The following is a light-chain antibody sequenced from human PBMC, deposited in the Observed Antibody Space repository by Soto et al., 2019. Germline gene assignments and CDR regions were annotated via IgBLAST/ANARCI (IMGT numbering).Light chain of an antibody. CDR2: EVN. J-gene: IGLJ1*01. CDR1: SSDVGGYNY. CDR3: NSYAGSPDV. V-gene: IGLV2-8*01. Sequence: QSVLTQPPSASGSPGQSVTISCTGTSSDVGGYNYVSWYQQHPGKAPKLMIYEVNKRPSGVPDRFSGSKSGNTASLTVSGLQAEDEADYYCNSYAGSPDVFGTGTQLTVL.